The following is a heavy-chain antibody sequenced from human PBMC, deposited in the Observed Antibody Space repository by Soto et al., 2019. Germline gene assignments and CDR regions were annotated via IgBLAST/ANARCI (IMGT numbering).Heavy chain of an antibody. CDR1: GFTFSSYA. V-gene: IGHV3-23*01. CDR3: AKGITMIVRVCFDY. D-gene: IGHD3-22*01. J-gene: IGHJ4*02. Sequence: GGSLRLSCASSGFTFSSYAMSWVRQAPGKGLEWVSAISGSGGSTYYADSVKGRFTISRDNSKNTLYLQMNSLRAEDTAVYYCAKGITMIVRVCFDYWGQGTLVTVSS. CDR2: ISGSGGST.